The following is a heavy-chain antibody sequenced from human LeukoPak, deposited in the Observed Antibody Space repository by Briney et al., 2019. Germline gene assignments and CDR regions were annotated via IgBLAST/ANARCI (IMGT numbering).Heavy chain of an antibody. CDR3: ARLGPASSGWPESFDY. D-gene: IGHD6-19*01. V-gene: IGHV3-7*03. J-gene: IGHJ4*02. CDR1: GFTFNSYW. CDR2: IKRGGSEK. Sequence: GGSLRLSCAASGFTFNSYWMNWVRQAPGKGPEWVANIKRGGSEKYYVDSVKGRFTISRDNAKNSLDLQMNSLRVEDTAVYYCARLGPASSGWPESFDYWGQGTLVTVSS.